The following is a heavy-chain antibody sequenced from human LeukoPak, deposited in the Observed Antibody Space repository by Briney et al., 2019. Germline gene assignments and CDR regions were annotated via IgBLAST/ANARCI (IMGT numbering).Heavy chain of an antibody. CDR3: ARGPITGYFDY. V-gene: IGHV3-7*01. Sequence: GGSLRLSCAASGFTFSNYWMSWVRQAPGKGLEWVANTKQDGSEKYYVDSVKGRFTIPRDNAKNSLYLQMNSLRAEDTAVYYCARGPITGYFDYWGQGTLVTVSS. D-gene: IGHD1-14*01. CDR2: TKQDGSEK. CDR1: GFTFSNYW. J-gene: IGHJ4*02.